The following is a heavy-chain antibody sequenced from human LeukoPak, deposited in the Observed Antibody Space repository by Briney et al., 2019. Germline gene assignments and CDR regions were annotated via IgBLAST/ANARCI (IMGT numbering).Heavy chain of an antibody. J-gene: IGHJ4*02. CDR3: ARGVPTIFGVVIIL. V-gene: IGHV4-39*01. CDR1: GGSISSSSYS. CDR2: IYYSGST. D-gene: IGHD3-3*01. Sequence: SETLSLTCTVSGGSISSSSYSWGWIRPPPGKGLEWIGSIYYSGSTYYNPSLKSRVTISVDTSKNQFSLKLSSVTAADTAVYYCARGVPTIFGVVIILWGQGTLVTVSS.